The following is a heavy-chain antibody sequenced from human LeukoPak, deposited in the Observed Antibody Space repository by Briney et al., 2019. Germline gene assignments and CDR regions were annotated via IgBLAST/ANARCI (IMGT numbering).Heavy chain of an antibody. D-gene: IGHD5-12*01. CDR1: GFTFSSYA. V-gene: IGHV3-33*08. CDR3: AREGYSGYDTLLADYYYGMDV. Sequence: PGGSLRLSCAASGFTFSSYAMHWVRQAPGKGLEWVAVIWYDGSNKYYADSVKGRFTISRDNSKNTLYLQMNSLRAEDTAVYYCAREGYSGYDTLLADYYYGMDVWGQGTTVTVSS. J-gene: IGHJ6*02. CDR2: IWYDGSNK.